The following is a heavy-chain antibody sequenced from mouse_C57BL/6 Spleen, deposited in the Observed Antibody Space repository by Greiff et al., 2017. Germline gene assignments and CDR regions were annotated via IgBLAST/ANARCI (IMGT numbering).Heavy chain of an antibody. CDR3: AREGAAGKEFAY. V-gene: IGHV5-6*01. Sequence: EVKLMESGGDLVKPGGSLKLSCAASGFTFSSYGMSWVRQTPDKRLEWVATISSGGSYTYYPDSVKGRFTISRDNAKNTLYLQMSSLKSEDTAMYYCAREGAAGKEFAYWGQGTLVTVSA. CDR1: GFTFSSYG. D-gene: IGHD4-1*01. J-gene: IGHJ3*01. CDR2: ISSGGSYT.